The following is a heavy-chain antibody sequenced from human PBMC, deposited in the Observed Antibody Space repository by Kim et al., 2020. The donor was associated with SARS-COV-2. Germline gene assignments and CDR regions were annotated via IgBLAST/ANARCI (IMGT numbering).Heavy chain of an antibody. CDR2: ISWNSGSI. Sequence: GGSLRLSCAASGFTFDDYAMHWVRQAPGKGLEWVSGISWNSGSIGYADSVKGRFTISRDNAKNSLYLQMNSLRAEDTALYYCAKDRVRQWLAYYFDYWG. CDR3: AKDRVRQWLAYYFDY. D-gene: IGHD6-19*01. CDR1: GFTFDDYA. J-gene: IGHJ4*01. V-gene: IGHV3-9*01.